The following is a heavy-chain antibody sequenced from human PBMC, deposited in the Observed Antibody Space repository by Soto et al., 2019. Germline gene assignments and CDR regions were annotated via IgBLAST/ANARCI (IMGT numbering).Heavy chain of an antibody. CDR2: ISAGGGST. Sequence: GGSLRLSCAASGFTFNSYAMSWVRQAPGKGLEWVSLISAGGGSTYHADSVKGRFTISRDNSKNTLYLQMNSLRAEDTAVYYCAKDLPHYDSSGYYLDTFDYWGQGTLVTVSS. V-gene: IGHV3-23*01. D-gene: IGHD3-22*01. CDR3: AKDLPHYDSSGYYLDTFDY. CDR1: GFTFNSYA. J-gene: IGHJ4*02.